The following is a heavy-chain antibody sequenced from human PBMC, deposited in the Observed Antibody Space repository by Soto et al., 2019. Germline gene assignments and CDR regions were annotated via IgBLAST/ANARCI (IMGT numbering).Heavy chain of an antibody. CDR2: IYKSATT. CDR1: GGFICTCYYF. V-gene: IGHV4-30-4*01. Sequence: SENLPHTYSVSGGFICTCYYFWAWILQPPRQALEYIGYIYKSATTYYNPSFESRVAIPLDTSKSQFSLNVTSVTAADTAVYFCARGQYCLIGRCFTRSSDSRGQAPFLTVST. CDR3: ARGQYCLIGRCFTRSSDS. J-gene: IGHJ4*02. D-gene: IGHD2-15*01.